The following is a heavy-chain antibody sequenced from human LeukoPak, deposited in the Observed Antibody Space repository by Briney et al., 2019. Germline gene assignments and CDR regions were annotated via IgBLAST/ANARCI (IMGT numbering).Heavy chain of an antibody. V-gene: IGHV4-59*08. D-gene: IGHD5-18*01. CDR3: ARHVGYGNNWFDP. CDR2: IYYSGST. J-gene: IGHJ5*02. Sequence: SETLSLTCTVSGGSISSFYWSWIRQPPGKGLEWIGYIYYSGSTNYNPSLKSRVTISVDTSKNQFSLKLRSVTAADTAAYYCARHVGYGNNWFDPWGQGTLVTVSS. CDR1: GGSISSFY.